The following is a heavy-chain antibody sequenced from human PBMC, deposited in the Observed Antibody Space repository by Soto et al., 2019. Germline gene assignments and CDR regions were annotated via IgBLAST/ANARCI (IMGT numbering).Heavy chain of an antibody. CDR1: GFTFSTDT. V-gene: IGHV3-21*01. CDR3: AREYTAWPLAYGLDV. CDR2: ISSRSDI. J-gene: IGHJ6*02. D-gene: IGHD2-2*02. Sequence: GGPRRSCVGSGFTFSTDTINWVREAPGKGLEWVSSISSRSDIYYADSVKGRFTISRDNAKNSVSLQMNSLRAEDTAVYYCAREYTAWPLAYGLDVWGQGTTVTVSS.